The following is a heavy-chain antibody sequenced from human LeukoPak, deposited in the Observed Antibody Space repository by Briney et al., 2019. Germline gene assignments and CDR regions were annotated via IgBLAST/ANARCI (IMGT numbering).Heavy chain of an antibody. J-gene: IGHJ4*02. Sequence: PGGSLRLSCAASGFTISSYGMHWVRQAPGKGLEWVAVIWYDGSNKYYADSVKGRFTISRDNSKSTLYLQMNSLRAEDTAVYYCARDLVLWFGEGFDYWGQGTPVTVSS. CDR2: IWYDGSNK. D-gene: IGHD3-10*01. CDR1: GFTISSYG. CDR3: ARDLVLWFGEGFDY. V-gene: IGHV3-33*01.